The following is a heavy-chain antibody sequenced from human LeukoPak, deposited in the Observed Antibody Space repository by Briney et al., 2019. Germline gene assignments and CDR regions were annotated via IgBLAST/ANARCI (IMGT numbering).Heavy chain of an antibody. CDR3: ASDGEKDLPLEY. CDR2: IKQDGSEK. CDR1: GFTFSSYW. Sequence: GGSLRLSCAASGFTFSSYWMSWVRQAPGKGLEWVANIKQDGSEKYYVDSVKGRFTISRDNAKKSLYLQMNSLRVEDTAVYYCASDGEKDLPLEYWGQGTLVTVSS. J-gene: IGHJ4*02. D-gene: IGHD3-10*01. V-gene: IGHV3-7*01.